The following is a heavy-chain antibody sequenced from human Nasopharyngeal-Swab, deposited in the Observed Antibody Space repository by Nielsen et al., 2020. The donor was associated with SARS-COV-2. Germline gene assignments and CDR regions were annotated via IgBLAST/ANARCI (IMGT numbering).Heavy chain of an antibody. Sequence: GESLKISCAASGFTFSTYGMHWVRQAPGKGLEWVAVIWFDGSHTYYADSVKGRFTISRDNSKNTLYLQMNSLRAEDTAVYYCATNPYYYSSGSYYDYFDYWGQGTLVTVSS. D-gene: IGHD3-10*01. J-gene: IGHJ4*02. CDR2: IWFDGSHT. CDR3: ATNPYYYSSGSYYDYFDY. V-gene: IGHV3-33*01. CDR1: GFTFSTYG.